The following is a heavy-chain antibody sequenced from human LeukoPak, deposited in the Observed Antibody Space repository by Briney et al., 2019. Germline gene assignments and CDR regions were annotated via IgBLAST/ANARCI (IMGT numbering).Heavy chain of an antibody. CDR2: ISSSSSYI. J-gene: IGHJ4*02. D-gene: IGHD3-10*01. CDR3: AKSFGVSTTSFDY. CDR1: GFTFSSYS. V-gene: IGHV3-21*01. Sequence: GGSLRLSCAASGFTFSSYSMNWVRQAPGKGLEWVSSISSSSSYIYYADSVKGRFTISRDNAKNSLYLQMNSLRAEDTAVYYCAKSFGVSTTSFDYWGQGTLVTVSS.